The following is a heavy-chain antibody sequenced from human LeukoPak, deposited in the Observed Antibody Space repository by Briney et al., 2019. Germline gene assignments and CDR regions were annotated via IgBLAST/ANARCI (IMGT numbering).Heavy chain of an antibody. CDR1: GFTFTSYG. J-gene: IGHJ4*02. Sequence: PGGSLRLSCAASGFTFTSYGISWVRQAPGQGLEWMGWISAYNGNTNYAQKLQGRVTMTTDTSTSTAYMELRSLRSDDTAVYYCARDTRLLRWYPLDYWGQGTLVTVSS. CDR3: ARDTRLLRWYPLDY. CDR2: ISAYNGNT. V-gene: IGHV1-18*01. D-gene: IGHD4-23*01.